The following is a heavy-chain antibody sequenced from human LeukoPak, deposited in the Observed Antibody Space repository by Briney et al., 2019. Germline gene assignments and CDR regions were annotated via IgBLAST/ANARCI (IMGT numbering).Heavy chain of an antibody. CDR3: AKEGQQLVGYYFDY. Sequence: GRSLRLSCAASGFTFSSYGMHGVRQAPGEGLEWVAVISYDGSNKYYADSVRGRFTISRDNSKNTLYLQMNSLRAEDTAVYYCAKEGQQLVGYYFDYWGQGTLVTVSS. CDR2: ISYDGSNK. V-gene: IGHV3-30*18. CDR1: GFTFSSYG. J-gene: IGHJ4*02. D-gene: IGHD6-13*01.